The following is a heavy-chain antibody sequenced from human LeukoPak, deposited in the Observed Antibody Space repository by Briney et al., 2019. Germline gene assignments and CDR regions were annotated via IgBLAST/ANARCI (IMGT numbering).Heavy chain of an antibody. CDR3: AKFAGYYDSSGYTPSLKYFDY. J-gene: IGHJ4*02. CDR1: GFTFSSYA. D-gene: IGHD3-22*01. V-gene: IGHV3-23*01. Sequence: PGGSLRLSCAASGFTFSSYAMSWVRQAPGKGLEWVSAISGSGGSTYYADSVKGRFTISRDNSKNTLYLQMNSLRAEDTAVYYCAKFAGYYDSSGYTPSLKYFDYWGQGTLVTVSS. CDR2: ISGSGGST.